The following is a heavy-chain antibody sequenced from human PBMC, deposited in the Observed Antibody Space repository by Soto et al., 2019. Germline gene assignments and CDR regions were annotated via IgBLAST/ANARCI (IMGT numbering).Heavy chain of an antibody. CDR2: IYYSGST. J-gene: IGHJ4*02. V-gene: IGHV4-30-4*01. D-gene: IGHD3-22*01. CDR3: ASYDSSGYGLDY. Sequence: PSETLSLTCTVSGGSISSGDYYWSWIRQPPGKGLEWIGYIYYSGSTYYNPSLKSRVTISVDTSKNQFSLKLSSVTAADTAVYYCASYDSSGYGLDYWGQGTLVTVSS. CDR1: GGSISSGDYY.